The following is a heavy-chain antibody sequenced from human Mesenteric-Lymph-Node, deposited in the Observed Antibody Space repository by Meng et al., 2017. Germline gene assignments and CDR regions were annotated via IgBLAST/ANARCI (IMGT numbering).Heavy chain of an antibody. CDR3: ARLIAILDYYYYGMDV. CDR2: INHSGST. Sequence: SETLSLTCAVYGGSFSGYYWSWIRQPPGKGLEWIGEINHSGSTNYNPSLKSRVTISVDTSKNQFSLKLSSVTAADTAVYYCARLIAILDYYYYGMDVWGQGTTGTVSS. J-gene: IGHJ6*02. V-gene: IGHV4-34*01. D-gene: IGHD3-9*01. CDR1: GGSFSGYY.